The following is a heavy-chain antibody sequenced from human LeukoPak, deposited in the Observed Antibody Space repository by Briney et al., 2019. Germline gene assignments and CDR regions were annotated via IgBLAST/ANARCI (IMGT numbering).Heavy chain of an antibody. CDR2: ISYDGSNK. Sequence: PGGSLRLSCAASGFTFSSYAMHWVRQAPGKGLEWVAVISYDGSNKYYADSVKGRFTISRDNAKNSLYLQMNSLRAEDTAVYYCAGAPLEGFYSSSDYYYYYYMDVWGKGTTVTVSS. V-gene: IGHV3-30-3*01. CDR3: AGAPLEGFYSSSDYYYYYYMDV. D-gene: IGHD6-6*01. CDR1: GFTFSSYA. J-gene: IGHJ6*03.